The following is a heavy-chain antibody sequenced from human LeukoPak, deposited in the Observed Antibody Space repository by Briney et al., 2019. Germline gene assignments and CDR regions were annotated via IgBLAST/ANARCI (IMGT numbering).Heavy chain of an antibody. V-gene: IGHV3-7*01. CDR1: GFTFSSYW. CDR2: MKQDGSEI. Sequence: GGSLRLSCEASGFTFSSYWMSWVRQAPGKGPEWVANMKQDGSEIYYVGFVRGRFTISRDNAKNSLYLQMNSLRAEDTAVYYCARRGSYSLFDYWGPGTLVTVSS. CDR3: ARRGSYSLFDY. D-gene: IGHD1-26*01. J-gene: IGHJ4*02.